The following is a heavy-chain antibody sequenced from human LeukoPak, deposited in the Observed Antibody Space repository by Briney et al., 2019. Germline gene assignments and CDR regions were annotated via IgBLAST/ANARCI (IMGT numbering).Heavy chain of an antibody. CDR1: GYTFTSYG. CDR2: ISAYNGNT. Sequence: ASVKVSCKASGYTFTSYGISWVRQAPGQGLEWMGWISAYNGNTNYAQKLQGRVTMTTDTSTSTAYMELRSLRSDDTAVYYCARDRLYYTHYYDFWSGYHFFDYWGQGTLVTVSS. D-gene: IGHD3-3*01. CDR3: ARDRLYYTHYYDFWSGYHFFDY. J-gene: IGHJ4*02. V-gene: IGHV1-18*01.